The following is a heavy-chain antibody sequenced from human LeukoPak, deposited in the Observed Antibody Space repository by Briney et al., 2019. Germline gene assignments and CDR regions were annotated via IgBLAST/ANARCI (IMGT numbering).Heavy chain of an antibody. J-gene: IGHJ4*02. CDR1: GGSISSYY. CDR3: ARDHARGIAVAGPNYFDY. V-gene: IGHV4-59*01. D-gene: IGHD6-19*01. Sequence: SETLSLTCTVSGGSISSYYWSWIRQPPGKGLEWIGYIYYSGSTNYNPSLKSRVTISVDTSKNQFSLKLSSVTAADTAVYYCARDHARGIAVAGPNYFDYWGQGTLVTVSS. CDR2: IYYSGST.